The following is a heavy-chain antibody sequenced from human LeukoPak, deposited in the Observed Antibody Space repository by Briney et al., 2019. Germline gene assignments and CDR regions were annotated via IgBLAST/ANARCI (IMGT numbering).Heavy chain of an antibody. J-gene: IGHJ4*02. V-gene: IGHV5-51*01. CDR1: GYSFSNHW. D-gene: IGHD3-3*01. Sequence: GESLKISCKGSGYSFSNHWIAWVRQMPGKGLEWVGIICPGDSDSRYGSSFQGQVSISADKSINTAYLQWSYLKASDTAMYYCARRASYGLGDDYWGQGTLVTVSS. CDR3: ARRASYGLGDDY. CDR2: ICPGDSDS.